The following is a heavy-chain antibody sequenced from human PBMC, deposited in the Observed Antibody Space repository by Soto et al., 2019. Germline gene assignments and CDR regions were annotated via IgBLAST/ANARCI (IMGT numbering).Heavy chain of an antibody. CDR3: ARHRYYD. J-gene: IGHJ3*01. V-gene: IGHV5-10-1*01. D-gene: IGHD3-16*02. Sequence: GAYLTLSYGVHGRSYSRYWMSWVRQMPGKGLEWMGRIDPSDSYTNYSPSFQGHVTISADKSISTAYLQWSSLKASDTAMYYCARHRYYDWGQGTMVPVS. CDR2: IDPSDSYT. CDR1: GRSYSRYW.